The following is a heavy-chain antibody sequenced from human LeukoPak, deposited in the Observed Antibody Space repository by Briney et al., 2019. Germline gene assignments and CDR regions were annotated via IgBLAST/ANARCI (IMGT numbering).Heavy chain of an antibody. Sequence: ASVTVSYKASGYTFTNYAMKWVRQAPAQGREWMGWINTNTGNPTSAQGFTGRFVFSLDTSGSTAYLQITRLKAEDPAVYYCATGSYYYDSSGYCPLEFDYWGQGTLVTVSS. D-gene: IGHD3-22*01. CDR3: ATGSYYYDSSGYCPLEFDY. V-gene: IGHV7-4-1*02. CDR1: GYTFTNYA. CDR2: INTNTGNP. J-gene: IGHJ4*02.